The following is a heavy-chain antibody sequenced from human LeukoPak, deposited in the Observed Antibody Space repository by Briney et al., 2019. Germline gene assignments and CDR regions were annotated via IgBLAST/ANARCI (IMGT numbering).Heavy chain of an antibody. CDR1: GFTFSDYY. Sequence: GGSLRLSCAASGFTFSDYYMSWICQAPGKGLEWVSYISSSGSTIYYADSVKGRFTISRDNAKNSLYLQMNSLRAEDTAVYYCAQGHSYYDFWSGPLDYWGQGTLVTVSS. V-gene: IGHV3-11*01. J-gene: IGHJ4*02. D-gene: IGHD3-3*01. CDR3: AQGHSYYDFWSGPLDY. CDR2: ISSSGSTI.